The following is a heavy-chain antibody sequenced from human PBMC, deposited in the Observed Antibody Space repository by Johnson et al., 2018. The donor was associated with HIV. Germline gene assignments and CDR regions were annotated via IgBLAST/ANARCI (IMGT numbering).Heavy chain of an antibody. CDR3: AKEPGYSSGPDAFDL. D-gene: IGHD6-19*01. J-gene: IGHJ3*01. CDR2: ISWDGGST. V-gene: IGHV3-43*01. Sequence: QLVESGGGLVQPGRSLRLSCAASGFTFDDYTMHWVRQAPGKGLEWVSLISWDGGSTYYADSVKGRFTISRDNSKNSLYLQMNSLRTEDTALYYCAKEPGYSSGPDAFDLWGQGTMVTVSS. CDR1: GFTFDDYT.